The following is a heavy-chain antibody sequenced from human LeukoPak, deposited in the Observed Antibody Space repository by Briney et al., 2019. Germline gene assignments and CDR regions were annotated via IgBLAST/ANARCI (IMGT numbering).Heavy chain of an antibody. CDR2: IGGGDT. J-gene: IGHJ4*02. Sequence: GSLRLSCSASGFTFRNFAISWVRQAPGRGLEWVSSIGGGDTHYADPVKGRFTISRDDSRSTVDLQMSSLRAEDTAVYYCAKDGQSFNSMYDYFDSWGQGTLVTVSS. CDR1: GFTFRNFA. D-gene: IGHD2-8*01. CDR3: AKDGQSFNSMYDYFDS. V-gene: IGHV3-23*01.